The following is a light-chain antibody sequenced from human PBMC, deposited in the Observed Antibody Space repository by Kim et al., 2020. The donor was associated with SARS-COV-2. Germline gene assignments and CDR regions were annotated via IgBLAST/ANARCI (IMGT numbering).Light chain of an antibody. J-gene: IGLJ2*01. CDR1: KLGDKY. V-gene: IGLV3-1*01. CDR3: QAWDSSNVV. Sequence: SYELTQPPSVSVSPGQTASITCSGDKLGDKYVCWYQQRPGQSPVLVIYQDNKRPSGMPERFSGPNSGNTATLTISGTQAMDEADYYCQAWDSSNVVFGGGTQLTVL. CDR2: QDN.